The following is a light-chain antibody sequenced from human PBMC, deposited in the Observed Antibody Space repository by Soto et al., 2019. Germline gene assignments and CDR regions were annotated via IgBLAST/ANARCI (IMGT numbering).Light chain of an antibody. J-gene: IGKJ4*01. Sequence: EIVLTQSPDTLSLSPGERATLSCRASQRLLSSYLVWYQQRPGQAPRLLIYEASTRAPGIPDRFSGSGSGTDFILTISRVEPEDFAVYYCQQFGRSVTFGGGTKVEI. CDR1: QRLLSSY. V-gene: IGKV3-20*01. CDR2: EAS. CDR3: QQFGRSVT.